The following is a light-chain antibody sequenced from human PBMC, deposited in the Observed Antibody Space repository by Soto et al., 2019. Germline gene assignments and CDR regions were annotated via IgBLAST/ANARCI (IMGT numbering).Light chain of an antibody. Sequence: QSVLTQPASVSGAPGQSITISCTGTSSDVGDYNYVSWYQQHPGKAPQLMIYEVNNRPSGVSNRFSGSKSGNTASLTISGLQAEEEADYYCSSYTSRSTRVFGTGTKLTVL. CDR1: SSDVGDYNY. J-gene: IGLJ1*01. CDR3: SSYTSRSTRV. CDR2: EVN. V-gene: IGLV2-14*01.